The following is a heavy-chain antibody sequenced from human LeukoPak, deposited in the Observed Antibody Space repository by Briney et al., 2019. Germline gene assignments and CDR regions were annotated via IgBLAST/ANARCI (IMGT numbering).Heavy chain of an antibody. D-gene: IGHD2-21*02. J-gene: IGHJ4*02. CDR3: ASVTGAKPFDY. V-gene: IGHV3-48*01. Sequence: GGSLRLSCAASGFTFSSYSMNWARQAPGKGLEWVSYITYSSSIIYYADSVKGRFTISRDNSKNTLYLQMNSLRAEDTAVYYCASVTGAKPFDYWGQGTLVTVSS. CDR2: ITYSSSII. CDR1: GFTFSSYS.